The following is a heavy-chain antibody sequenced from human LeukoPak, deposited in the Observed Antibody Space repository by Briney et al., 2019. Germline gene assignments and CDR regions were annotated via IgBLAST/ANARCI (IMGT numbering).Heavy chain of an antibody. V-gene: IGHV4-59*08. CDR3: ARRGLYDSTGYYSFDY. D-gene: IGHD3-22*01. CDR1: GVSISSYY. CDR2: IYYSGIT. Sequence: SETLSLTCTVSGVSISSYYWSWIRQPPGMGLEWIGYIYYSGITNYNPSLKSRVTISVDTSKNQFSLNLSSATAADTAVYYCARRGLYDSTGYYSFDYWGQGTLVTVSS. J-gene: IGHJ4*02.